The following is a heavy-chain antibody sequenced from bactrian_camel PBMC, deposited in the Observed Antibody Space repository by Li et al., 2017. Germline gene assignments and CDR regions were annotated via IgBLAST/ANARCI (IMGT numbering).Heavy chain of an antibody. CDR1: GDTLSRHC. V-gene: IGHV3S37*01. Sequence: HVQLVESGGGSVQAGGSLKLSCVVTGDTLSRHCLGWSRQAPGTERERVAFINGDSTTTNYADSVRGRFTVFKDNAKRTLYLQMNNLTPEDSGMYFCASGPLRTCAALPNTWGQGTQVTVS. CDR3: ASGPLRTCAALPNT. J-gene: IGHJ4*01. D-gene: IGHD1*01. CDR2: INGDSTTT.